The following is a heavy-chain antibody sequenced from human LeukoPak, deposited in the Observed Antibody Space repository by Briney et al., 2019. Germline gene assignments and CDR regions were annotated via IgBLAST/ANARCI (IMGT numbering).Heavy chain of an antibody. CDR2: INPNSGGA. D-gene: IGHD3-22*01. Sequence: ASVKVSCKASGYTFTGYYMHWVRQAPGQGLEWMGWINPNSGGANYAQKFQGRVTMTRDTSITTAYMELSSLRSEDTAVYYCAAAIQNYDSSGFDWFDPWGQGTLVTVSS. V-gene: IGHV1-2*02. J-gene: IGHJ5*02. CDR1: GYTFTGYY. CDR3: AAAIQNYDSSGFDWFDP.